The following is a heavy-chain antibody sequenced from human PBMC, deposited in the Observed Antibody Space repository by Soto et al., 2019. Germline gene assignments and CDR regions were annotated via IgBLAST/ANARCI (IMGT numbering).Heavy chain of an antibody. CDR1: GGSFSGYY. CDR3: ASPPVEQQPVYGMDV. CDR2: INHSGST. V-gene: IGHV4-34*01. J-gene: IGHJ6*02. Sequence: SETLSLTCAVYGGSFSGYYWSWIRQPPGKGLEWIGEINHSGSTNYNPSLKSRVTISVDTSKNQFSLKLSSVTAADTAVYYCASPPVEQQPVYGMDVWGQGTTVTVSS. D-gene: IGHD6-13*01.